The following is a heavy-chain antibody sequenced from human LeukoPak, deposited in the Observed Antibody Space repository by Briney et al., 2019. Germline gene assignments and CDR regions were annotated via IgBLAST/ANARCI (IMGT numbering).Heavy chain of an antibody. CDR3: ARPRRYYYGSGRSLYYFDY. D-gene: IGHD3-10*01. Sequence: GESLQISCQGSGYSFTSQWIGWVRQLPGKGLEWMGIIYPADSDTKYSPSFQGQVTISAHKSISTAYLQWSSLKASDTAMYYCARPRRYYYGSGRSLYYFDYWGQGTLVTVSS. CDR1: GYSFTSQW. CDR2: IYPADSDT. V-gene: IGHV5-51*01. J-gene: IGHJ4*02.